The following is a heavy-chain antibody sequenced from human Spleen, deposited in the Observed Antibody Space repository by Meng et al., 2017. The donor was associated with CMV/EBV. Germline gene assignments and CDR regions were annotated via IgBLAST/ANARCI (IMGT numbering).Heavy chain of an antibody. CDR1: GGSISSSSYY. V-gene: IGHV4-39*06. CDR3: ARDLTSGWFDP. CDR2: IYYSGST. J-gene: IGHJ5*02. Sequence: RLQLQESGPGLVKPSETLSLTCTVSGGSISSSSYYWGWIRQPPGKGLEWIGSIYYSGSTYYNPSLKSRVTISVDTSKNQFSLKLSSVTAADTAVYYCARDLTSGWFDPWGQGTLVTVSS. D-gene: IGHD3-16*01.